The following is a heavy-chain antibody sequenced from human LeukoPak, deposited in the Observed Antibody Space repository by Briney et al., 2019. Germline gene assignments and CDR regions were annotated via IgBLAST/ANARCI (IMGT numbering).Heavy chain of an antibody. J-gene: IGHJ4*02. V-gene: IGHV3-21*01. D-gene: IGHD6-13*01. CDR3: ARDSHSSSWFFDY. Sequence: GGSLRLSCAASGFTFSSYSMNWVRQAPGNGLEWVSSISSSSCIYYADSVKGRFTISRDNAKNLLYLQMNSLRAEDTAVYYCARDSHSSSWFFDYWGQGTLVTVSS. CDR1: GFTFSSYS. CDR2: ISSSSCI.